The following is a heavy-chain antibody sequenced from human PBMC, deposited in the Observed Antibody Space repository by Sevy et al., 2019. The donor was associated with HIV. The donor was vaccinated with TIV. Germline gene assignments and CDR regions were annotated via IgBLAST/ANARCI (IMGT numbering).Heavy chain of an antibody. J-gene: IGHJ5*02. CDR1: GGSISSTVYY. CDR3: ARRYNWNDGWFDP. Sequence: SETLSLTCTVSGGSISSTVYYWGWSRQPPGKGLEWIGSIYYRGNAYYNPSLTSRVTISVATSKNQFSLKLSSVTAADTAVYYCARRYNWNDGWFDPWGQGTLVTVSS. CDR2: IYYRGNA. D-gene: IGHD1-20*01. V-gene: IGHV4-39*01.